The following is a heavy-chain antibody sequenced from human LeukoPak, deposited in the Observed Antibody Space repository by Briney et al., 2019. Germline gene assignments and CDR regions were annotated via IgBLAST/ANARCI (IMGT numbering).Heavy chain of an antibody. Sequence: GGSLRLSCTASGFTFDDYAMHWVRQAPGKGLEWVSGISWNSGSIGYADSVKGRFTISRDNAKNSLYLQMNSLRAEDMALYYCAKDITAAAGTGAFDIWGQGTMVTVSS. CDR2: ISWNSGSI. V-gene: IGHV3-9*03. D-gene: IGHD6-13*01. CDR1: GFTFDDYA. J-gene: IGHJ3*02. CDR3: AKDITAAAGTGAFDI.